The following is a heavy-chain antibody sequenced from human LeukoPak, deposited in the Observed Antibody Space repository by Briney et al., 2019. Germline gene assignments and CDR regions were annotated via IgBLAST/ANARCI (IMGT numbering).Heavy chain of an antibody. Sequence: GGSLRLSCAASGFTFSRYGMHWVRQAPGKGLEWVAVISYDGSNKYYVDSVKGRSTISKDNSKNTLYLQMNSLRAEDTAVYYCAKDRDILTGYLDYWGQGTLVTVSS. D-gene: IGHD3-9*01. CDR1: GFTFSRYG. CDR3: AKDRDILTGYLDY. J-gene: IGHJ4*02. V-gene: IGHV3-30*18. CDR2: ISYDGSNK.